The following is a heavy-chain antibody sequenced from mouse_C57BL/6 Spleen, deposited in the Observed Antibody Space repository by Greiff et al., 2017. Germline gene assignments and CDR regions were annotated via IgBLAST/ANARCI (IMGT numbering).Heavy chain of an antibody. J-gene: IGHJ1*03. D-gene: IGHD2-1*01. V-gene: IGHV2-9-1*01. CDR2: IWTGGGT. CDR3: ARTEDYGNFNWYFDV. CDR1: GFSLTSYA. Sequence: QVQLKESGPGLVAPSQSLSITCTVSGFSLTSYAISWVRPPPGKGLEWLGVIWTGGGTNYNSALKSRLSISKDNSKSQVFLKMNSLQTDNTARYYCARTEDYGNFNWYFDVWGTGTTVTVSS.